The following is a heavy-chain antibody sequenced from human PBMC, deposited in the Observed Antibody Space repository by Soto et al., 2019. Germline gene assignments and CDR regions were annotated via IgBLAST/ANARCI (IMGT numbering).Heavy chain of an antibody. D-gene: IGHD5-12*01. CDR3: ARHIVATTTNWFDP. CDR2: ISSSSSYI. J-gene: IGHJ5*02. CDR1: GFTFSSYS. Sequence: GSLRLSCAASGFTFSSYSMNWVRQAPGKGLEWVSSISSSSSYIYYADSVKGRFTISRDNAKNSLYLQMNSLRAEDTAVYYCARHIVATTTNWFDPWGQGTLVTVSS. V-gene: IGHV3-21*01.